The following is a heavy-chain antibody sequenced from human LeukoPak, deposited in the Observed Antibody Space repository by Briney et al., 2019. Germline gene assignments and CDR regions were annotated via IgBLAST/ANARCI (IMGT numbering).Heavy chain of an antibody. CDR1: GFTFSSHL. Sequence: GGPLTLSCAASGFTFSSHLMSWPRPAPGKGLEWVSALSGSGGSTYYADYVKGRFTISRDNSKNTLYLQMNSLRAEDTAVYYCAKEGRSSHFYYGMDVWGQGTTVTVSS. CDR2: LSGSGGST. V-gene: IGHV3-23*01. D-gene: IGHD3-16*02. J-gene: IGHJ6*02. CDR3: AKEGRSSHFYYGMDV.